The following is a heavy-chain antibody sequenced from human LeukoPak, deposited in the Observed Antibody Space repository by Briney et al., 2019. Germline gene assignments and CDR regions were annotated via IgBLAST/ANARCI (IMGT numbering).Heavy chain of an antibody. D-gene: IGHD6-6*01. CDR3: ARWYSSSSGNWFDP. Sequence: ASVKVSCKASGYTFTGYYMHWVRQAPGQGLEWMGWINPNSGGTNYAQKFQGRVTMTRDTSISTAYIELSRLRSDDTAVYYCARWYSSSSGNWFDPWGQGTLVTVSS. CDR2: INPNSGGT. V-gene: IGHV1-2*02. CDR1: GYTFTGYY. J-gene: IGHJ5*02.